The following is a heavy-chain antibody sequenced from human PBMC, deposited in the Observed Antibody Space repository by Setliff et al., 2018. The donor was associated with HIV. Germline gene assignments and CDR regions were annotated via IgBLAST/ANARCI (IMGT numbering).Heavy chain of an antibody. V-gene: IGHV4-39*07. Sequence: PSETLSLTCTVSGGSIWNYYWSWIRQPPGKGLEWIGTIYYSGSTYYNPSLKSRVTISGDTTKNQISLKLTSVTAADTAVYYCARGYYDSNVYYFPGYWGQGTLVTVSS. CDR3: ARGYYDSNVYYFPGY. CDR1: GGSIWNYY. J-gene: IGHJ4*02. CDR2: IYYSGST. D-gene: IGHD3-22*01.